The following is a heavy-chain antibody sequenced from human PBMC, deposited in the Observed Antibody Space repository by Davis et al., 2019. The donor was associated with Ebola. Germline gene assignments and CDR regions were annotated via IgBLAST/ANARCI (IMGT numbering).Heavy chain of an antibody. J-gene: IGHJ5*02. CDR3: ARGDYGDYVGYWFDP. CDR1: GGSFSGYY. D-gene: IGHD4-17*01. CDR2: IYYSGST. Sequence: SETLSLTCAVYGGSFSGYYWSWIRQPPGKGLEWIGYIYYSGSTYYNPSLKSRVTISVDTSKNQFSLKLSSVTAADTAVYYCARGDYGDYVGYWFDPWGQGTLVTVSS. V-gene: IGHV4-30-4*08.